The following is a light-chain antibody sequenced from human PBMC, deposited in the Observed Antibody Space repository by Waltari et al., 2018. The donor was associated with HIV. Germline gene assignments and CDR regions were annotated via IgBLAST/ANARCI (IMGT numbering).Light chain of an antibody. J-gene: IGLJ3*02. CDR3: QVWDSNNGHQGV. CDR2: DDY. Sequence: SYVLTQPPSVSVALGQQASITCGGNNIRSKSVHWYQQKPGQAPAVFVYDDYDRPSGIPERFSGSNSDNTATLTINRVEDGDEADYYCQVWDSNNGHQGVFGGGTKLTVL. CDR1: NIRSKS. V-gene: IGLV3-21*02.